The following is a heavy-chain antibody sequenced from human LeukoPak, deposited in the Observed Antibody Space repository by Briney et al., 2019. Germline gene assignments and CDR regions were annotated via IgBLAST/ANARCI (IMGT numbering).Heavy chain of an antibody. Sequence: GGSLRLSCAASGFTFSSYVMSWVRQAPGKGLEWASTISASGDSTYYADSVKGRFAISRDNSKNTLRLQMNSLRVEDTAVYYCATRGTTGTKYIEHWGQGTLVSVSS. CDR1: GFTFSSYV. CDR3: ATRGTTGTKYIEH. J-gene: IGHJ4*02. V-gene: IGHV3-23*01. D-gene: IGHD1-1*01. CDR2: ISASGDST.